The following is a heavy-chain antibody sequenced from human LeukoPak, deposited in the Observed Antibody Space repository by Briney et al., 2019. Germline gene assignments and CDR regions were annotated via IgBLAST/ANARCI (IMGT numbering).Heavy chain of an antibody. CDR2: IIPIFGTA. CDR1: GGTFSSYA. CDR3: ARVHCSGGSCYSDY. Sequence: SVKVSCKASGGTFSSYAISWVRQAPGQGLEWMGRIIPIFGTANYAQKFQGRVTVTTDESTSTAYMELSSLRSEDTAVYYCARVHCSGGSCYSDYWGQGTLVTVSS. D-gene: IGHD2-15*01. J-gene: IGHJ4*02. V-gene: IGHV1-69*05.